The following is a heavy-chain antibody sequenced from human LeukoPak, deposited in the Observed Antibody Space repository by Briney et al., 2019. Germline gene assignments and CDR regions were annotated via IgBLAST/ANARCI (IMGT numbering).Heavy chain of an antibody. Sequence: ASVKVSCKASGYTFTNYGISWVRQAPGQGLEWMGWISAYNGNTNYAQKLQGRVTMTTDTSTSTAYMELRSLRSDDTAVYYCARDPPNYYDSSGYYWGYFDYWGQGTLVTVSS. J-gene: IGHJ4*02. D-gene: IGHD3-22*01. CDR1: GYTFTNYG. CDR3: ARDPPNYYDSSGYYWGYFDY. CDR2: ISAYNGNT. V-gene: IGHV1-18*01.